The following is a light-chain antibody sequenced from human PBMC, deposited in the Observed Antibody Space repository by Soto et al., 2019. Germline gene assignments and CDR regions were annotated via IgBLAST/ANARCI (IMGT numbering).Light chain of an antibody. CDR1: QSVSSD. V-gene: IGKV3D-15*01. CDR2: GAS. CDR3: QQRAGSST. J-gene: IGKJ5*01. Sequence: EIVMTQSPATLSVSPGERATLSCRASQSVSSDLAWYQQKPGQDPRLLIYGASSRATGIPDRFSGSGSGTDFTLTLSSLEPEDFAVYYCQQRAGSSTFGQGTRLEIK.